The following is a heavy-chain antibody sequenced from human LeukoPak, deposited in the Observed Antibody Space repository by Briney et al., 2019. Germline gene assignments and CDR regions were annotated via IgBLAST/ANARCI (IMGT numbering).Heavy chain of an antibody. D-gene: IGHD6-13*01. CDR3: ARRMYAAAGSDYYYYYGMDV. CDR2: IYPGDSDT. Sequence: GESLKISCKGSGYSFTSYWIGWVRQMPGKGLEWMGIIYPGDSDTRYSPSFQSQVTISADKSISTAYLQWSSLKASDTAMYYCARRMYAAAGSDYYYYYGMDVWGQGTTVTVSS. CDR1: GYSFTSYW. J-gene: IGHJ6*02. V-gene: IGHV5-51*01.